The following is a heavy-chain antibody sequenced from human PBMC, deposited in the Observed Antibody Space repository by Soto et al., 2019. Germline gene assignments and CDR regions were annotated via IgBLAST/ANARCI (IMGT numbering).Heavy chain of an antibody. Sequence: QVQLQQSGPGLVKPSQTLSLTCAISGDSVSSNSAAWNWIRQSPSRGLEWLGRTYYRSKWYNDYAVSVKSRITIKPDTSKNQFSLQLYSVTPEDTAVYYCARDTIAAAGRYYYYGMDVWGQGTTVTVSS. V-gene: IGHV6-1*01. CDR2: TYYRSKWYN. J-gene: IGHJ6*02. CDR3: ARDTIAAAGRYYYYGMDV. D-gene: IGHD6-13*01. CDR1: GDSVSSNSAA.